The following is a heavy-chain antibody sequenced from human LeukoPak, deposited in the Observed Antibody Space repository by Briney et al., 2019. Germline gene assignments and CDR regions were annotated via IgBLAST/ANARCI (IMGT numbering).Heavy chain of an antibody. CDR1: GGTFSSYA. Sequence: SVTVSCKASGGTFSSYAISWVRQAPGQGLEWMGGIIPIFGTANYAQKFQGRVTITAGESTSTAYMELSSLRSEDTAVYYCADFYGDHGDYWGQGTLVTVSS. CDR3: ADFYGDHGDY. CDR2: IIPIFGTA. D-gene: IGHD4-17*01. J-gene: IGHJ4*02. V-gene: IGHV1-69*01.